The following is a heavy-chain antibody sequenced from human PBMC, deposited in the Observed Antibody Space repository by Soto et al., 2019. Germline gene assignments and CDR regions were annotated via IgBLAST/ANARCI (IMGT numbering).Heavy chain of an antibody. Sequence: SPTLSLTCAISGDSLSSNSAAWNWIRQSPSRGLEWLGRTYYRSKWYNDYALSVKSRITVTPDTSKNQFSLQLNSVTPEDTAVYYCARGRASNRGDWLEPWGQGPQVTVSS. V-gene: IGHV6-1*01. D-gene: IGHD2-21*01. CDR1: GDSLSSNSAA. CDR2: TYYRSKWYN. J-gene: IGHJ5*02. CDR3: ARGRASNRGDWLEP.